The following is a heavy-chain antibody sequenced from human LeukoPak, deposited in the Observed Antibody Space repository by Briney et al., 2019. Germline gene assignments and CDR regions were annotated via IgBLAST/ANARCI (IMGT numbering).Heavy chain of an antibody. J-gene: IGHJ4*01. CDR2: IYHSGST. D-gene: IGHD3-16*01. CDR1: GGSINSYY. Sequence: SETLSLTCTVSGGSINSYYWSWIRQPPGKGLEWIGYIYHSGSTYYNPSLKSRVTISVDRSKNQFSLKLSSVTAADTAVYYCARVDYAGMGYWGHGTLVTVSS. V-gene: IGHV4-59*12. CDR3: ARVDYAGMGY.